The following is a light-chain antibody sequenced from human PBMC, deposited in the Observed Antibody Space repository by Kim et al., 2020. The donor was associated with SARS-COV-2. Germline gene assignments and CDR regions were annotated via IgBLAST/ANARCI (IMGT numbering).Light chain of an antibody. CDR2: SPN. J-gene: IGLJ3*02. V-gene: IGLV1-44*01. Sequence: ELTQPPSASGTPGQRVTISCSGSSSNIGRNTVNWYQQVPGAAPQLLIYSPNQRPSGVPDRFSGSKSGTSASLAISGLQSEDEADYYCAAWDDSLNGPVFGGGTQLTVL. CDR3: AAWDDSLNGPV. CDR1: SSNIGRNT.